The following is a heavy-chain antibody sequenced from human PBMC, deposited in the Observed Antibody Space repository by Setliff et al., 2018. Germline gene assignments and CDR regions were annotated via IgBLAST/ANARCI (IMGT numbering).Heavy chain of an antibody. Sequence: GASVKVSCKAPGYTFTSHYMHWVRQAPGLGLEWMGTINPSSGRTSYAQKFQGRVTMTRDTSTSTVYMDMSSLRSEDTAVYYCARDVFPYHYEGAFDIWDQGTMVTVSS. CDR3: ARDVFPYHYEGAFDI. D-gene: IGHD3-22*01. CDR2: INPSSGRT. CDR1: GYTFTSHY. J-gene: IGHJ3*02. V-gene: IGHV1-46*01.